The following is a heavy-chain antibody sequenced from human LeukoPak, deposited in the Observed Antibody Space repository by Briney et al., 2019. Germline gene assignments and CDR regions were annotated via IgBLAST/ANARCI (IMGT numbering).Heavy chain of an antibody. CDR2: MYNGGTT. V-gene: IGHV4-61*02. CDR1: GASISGSISGGTYY. J-gene: IGHJ4*02. Sequence: SRTLSLTCTVSGASISGSISGGTYYWNWIRQPAGKGLEWIGRMYNGGTTINYSPSLKSRVTISVDTSKNQFSLNVTSVTAADTAVYYCARSTNRLDSWGQGTLVTVSS. CDR3: ARSTNRLDS. D-gene: IGHD1-14*01.